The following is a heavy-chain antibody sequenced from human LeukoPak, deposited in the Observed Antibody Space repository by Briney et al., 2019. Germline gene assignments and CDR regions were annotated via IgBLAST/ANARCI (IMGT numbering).Heavy chain of an antibody. D-gene: IGHD5-18*01. CDR1: GSSFTSYW. V-gene: IGHV5-51*01. J-gene: IGHJ4*02. CDR2: IYPGDSDT. CDR3: ASSITVDTAMPFDY. Sequence: GESLKISCKGSGSSFTSYWIGWVRQLPGKGLEWMGIIYPGDSDTRYSPSFQGQVTISADKSISTAYLQWSSLKASDTAMYYCASSITVDTAMPFDYWGQGTLVTVSS.